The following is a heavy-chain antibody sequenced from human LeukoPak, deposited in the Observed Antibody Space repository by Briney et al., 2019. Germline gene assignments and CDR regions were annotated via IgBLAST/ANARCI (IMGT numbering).Heavy chain of an antibody. CDR2: ISSNGGST. J-gene: IGHJ4*02. D-gene: IGHD6-25*01. CDR3: ARAPAGYFDY. V-gene: IGHV3-64*01. Sequence: GGSLRLSCAASGFTFSSYAMHWVRQAPGKGLEYVSAISSNGGSTYYANSVKGRFTISRDNSENTLYLQMGSLRAEDMAVYYCARAPAGYFDYWGQGTLVTVSS. CDR1: GFTFSSYA.